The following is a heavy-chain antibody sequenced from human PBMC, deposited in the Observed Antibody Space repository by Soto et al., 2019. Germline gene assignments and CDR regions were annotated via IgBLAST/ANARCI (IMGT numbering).Heavy chain of an antibody. V-gene: IGHV4-31*03. Sequence: SETLSLTCTVSGGSISSGGYYWSWIRQHPGKGLEWIGYIYYSGRTYYNPSLKSRTTISVDTSRNQFSLQVSSVTAADTAVYYCAKNLPRTGRFDYWGQGTVVTVSS. CDR1: GGSISSGGYY. CDR3: AKNLPRTGRFDY. J-gene: IGHJ4*02. CDR2: IYYSGRT.